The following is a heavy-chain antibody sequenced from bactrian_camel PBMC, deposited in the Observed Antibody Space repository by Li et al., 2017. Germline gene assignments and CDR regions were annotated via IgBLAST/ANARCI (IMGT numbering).Heavy chain of an antibody. Sequence: VQLVESGGGSVQAGGPLRLACAASGYTFSSYCMGWFRQDPGKQREGVAAIDTGGGSTYYLNSVEGRFTISQDSARNTVYLQMNNLQPEDTATYYCAEGRGSRGEHCYSLNYWGQGTQVTVS. J-gene: IGHJ4*01. CDR1: GYTFSSYC. CDR2: IDTGGGST. D-gene: IGHD6*01. CDR3: AEGRGSRGEHCYSLNY. V-gene: IGHV3S40*01.